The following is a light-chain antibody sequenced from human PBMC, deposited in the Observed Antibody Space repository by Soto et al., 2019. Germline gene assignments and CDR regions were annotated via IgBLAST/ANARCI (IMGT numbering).Light chain of an antibody. CDR2: EVS. CDR1: SADFVGQNY. V-gene: IGLV2-14*01. CDR3: SSYTDVVTREV. Sequence: QSALTQPASVSGSLGQSITISCTGTSADFVGQNYVSWYQQHPGRAPKLILYEVSNRPSGVSNRFSGSKSGNTASLTISGLQAEDVADYYCSSYTDVVTREVFGPGTKVTVL. J-gene: IGLJ1*01.